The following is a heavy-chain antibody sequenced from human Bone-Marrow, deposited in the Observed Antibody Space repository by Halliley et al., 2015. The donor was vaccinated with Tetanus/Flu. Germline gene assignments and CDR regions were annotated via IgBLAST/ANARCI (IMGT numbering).Heavy chain of an antibody. CDR1: GFNYNSHA. D-gene: IGHD6-19*01. CDR3: ARDRTAVSVTGTLDY. CDR2: IWYDGSNK. V-gene: IGHV3-33*01. Sequence: SGFNYNSHALHWVRQAPGKGLEWVAVIWYDGSNKYYEDSVRGRFSISRDNSKNTLYLQMNSLRAEDTAVYYCARDRTAVSVTGTLDYWGQGTLVTVSS. J-gene: IGHJ4*02.